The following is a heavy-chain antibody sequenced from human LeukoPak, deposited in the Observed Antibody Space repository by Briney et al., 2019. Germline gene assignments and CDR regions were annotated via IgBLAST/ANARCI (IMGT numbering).Heavy chain of an antibody. CDR3: ARGASGYYGSGSYTFDY. D-gene: IGHD3-10*01. V-gene: IGHV4-4*07. J-gene: IGHJ4*02. Sequence: PSEILSLTCTVSGGSISSYYWSWIRQPAGKGLEWIGRMYTSGSTNYNPSLKSRVTMSVDTSKNQFSLKLSSVTAADTAVYYCARGASGYYGSGSYTFDYWGQGTLVTVSS. CDR2: MYTSGST. CDR1: GGSISSYY.